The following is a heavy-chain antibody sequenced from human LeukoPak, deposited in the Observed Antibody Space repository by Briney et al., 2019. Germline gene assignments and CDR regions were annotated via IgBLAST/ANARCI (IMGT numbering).Heavy chain of an antibody. D-gene: IGHD3-22*01. J-gene: IGHJ4*02. Sequence: GGSLRLSCAASGFTFSSYWMHWVRQAPGKGLVWVSRINSDGGSTSYADSVKGRFTISRDNAKNTLYLQMNSLRAEDTAVYYCARGLAYYYDSSGYYPLRYWGQGTLVTVSS. CDR1: GFTFSSYW. CDR3: ARGLAYYYDSSGYYPLRY. CDR2: INSDGGST. V-gene: IGHV3-74*01.